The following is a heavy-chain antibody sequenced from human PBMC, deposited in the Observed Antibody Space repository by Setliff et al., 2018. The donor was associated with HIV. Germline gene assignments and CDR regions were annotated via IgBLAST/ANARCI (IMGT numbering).Heavy chain of an antibody. Sequence: GASVKVSCKASGYTFTTYAMHWVRQAPGQRLEWMGWIDAGNGNTKYSQKFQGRVTITRDTSASTAYLELSSLRSEDTAVYYCATETLQHLEGNDYWGQGTLVTVSS. J-gene: IGHJ4*02. CDR1: GYTFTTYA. CDR2: IDAGNGNT. CDR3: ATETLQHLEGNDY. D-gene: IGHD6-13*01. V-gene: IGHV1-3*01.